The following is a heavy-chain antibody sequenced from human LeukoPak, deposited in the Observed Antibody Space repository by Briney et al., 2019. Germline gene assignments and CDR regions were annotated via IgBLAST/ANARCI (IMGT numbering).Heavy chain of an antibody. CDR2: INPSGGST. D-gene: IGHD6-13*01. Sequence: ASVKVSCKASGYTFTSYYMHWVRQAPGQGLEWMGIINPSGGSTSYAQKFQGRVTMTRDTSTSTVYMELSSLRSEGTAVYYCARDYSNNWGGDNWFDPWGQGTLVTVSS. J-gene: IGHJ5*02. CDR1: GYTFTSYY. V-gene: IGHV1-46*01. CDR3: ARDYSNNWGGDNWFDP.